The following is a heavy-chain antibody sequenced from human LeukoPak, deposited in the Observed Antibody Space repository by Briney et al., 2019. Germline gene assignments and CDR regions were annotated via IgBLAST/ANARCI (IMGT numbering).Heavy chain of an antibody. CDR3: ARTISATDYFDY. D-gene: IGHD2-15*01. V-gene: IGHV2-70*04. Sequence: SGPTLVNPTQSLTLTCTFSGFSLSTARMRVSWIRQPPGKALEWLARIDWDDDKFYKTSLKTRLTISKDTSKNQVILIMTNMDPVDTATYYCARTISATDYFDYWGPGTLVTVSS. CDR2: IDWDDDK. J-gene: IGHJ4*02. CDR1: GFSLSTARMR.